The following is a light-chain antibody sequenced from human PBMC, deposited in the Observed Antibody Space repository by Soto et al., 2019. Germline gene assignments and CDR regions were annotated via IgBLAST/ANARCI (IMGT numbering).Light chain of an antibody. CDR2: KAS. V-gene: IGKV1-5*03. J-gene: IGKJ1*01. CDR3: QQYNSVPT. Sequence: DIQMTQSPSTLSASVGDRVTITCRASQSISSWLAWYQQKPGKAPKLLIYKASSLESGVPSRCSGSGSGTEFTLTISSLQPDDFATYYCQQYNSVPTFGQGTKVEIK. CDR1: QSISSW.